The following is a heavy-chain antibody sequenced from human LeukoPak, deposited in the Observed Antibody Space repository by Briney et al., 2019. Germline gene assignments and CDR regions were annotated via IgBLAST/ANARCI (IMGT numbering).Heavy chain of an antibody. V-gene: IGHV1-2*06. CDR3: ARFSYYDILTGYYNGDY. J-gene: IGHJ4*02. D-gene: IGHD3-9*01. Sequence: ASVKVSCKASGYTFTCYYMHWVRQAPGQGLEWMGRINPNSGGTNYAQKFQGRVTMTRDTSISTAYMELSRLRSDDTAVYYCARFSYYDILTGYYNGDYWGQGTLITVSS. CDR1: GYTFTCYY. CDR2: INPNSGGT.